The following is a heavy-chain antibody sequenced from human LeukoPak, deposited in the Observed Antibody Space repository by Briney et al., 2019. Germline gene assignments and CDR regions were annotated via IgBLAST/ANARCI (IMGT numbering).Heavy chain of an antibody. V-gene: IGHV4-4*02. CDR2: IYHRGTT. CDR1: GFTFSNAW. Sequence: GSLRLSCAASGFTFSNAWMSWARQPPGKGLEWIGEIYHRGTTNYNPSLKGRVTMSLDISNNQISLHLTSVTAADTAVYYCATYFYGDYAVYYFDYWGQGTLVTVSS. CDR3: ATYFYGDYAVYYFDY. D-gene: IGHD4-17*01. J-gene: IGHJ4*02.